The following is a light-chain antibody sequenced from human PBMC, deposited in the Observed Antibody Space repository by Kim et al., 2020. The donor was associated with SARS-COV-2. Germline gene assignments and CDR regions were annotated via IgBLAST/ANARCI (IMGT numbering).Light chain of an antibody. V-gene: IGKV1-27*01. Sequence: SVAGKVTTTCGGRRDVCDDFAWYRQRPGKVPHLRTYAAATLEAGVASRCSGGGAGTEYTSTTRTLQPKDDATYYFQEKSRVPPWTFGEGTKVDIK. J-gene: IGKJ1*01. CDR3: QEKSRVPPWT. CDR1: RDVCDD. CDR2: AAA.